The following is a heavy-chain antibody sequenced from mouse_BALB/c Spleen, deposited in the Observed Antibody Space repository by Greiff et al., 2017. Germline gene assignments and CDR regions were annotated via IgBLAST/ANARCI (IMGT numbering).Heavy chain of an antibody. J-gene: IGHJ4*01. Sequence: QVHVKQSGAELAKPGASVKMSCKASGYTFTSYWMHWVKQRPGQGLEWIGYINPSTGYTEYNQKFKDKATLTADKSSSTAYMQLSSLTSEDSAVYYCARPGGYDPYYAMDYWGQGTSVTVSS. CDR3: ARPGGYDPYYAMDY. D-gene: IGHD2-2*01. V-gene: IGHV1-7*01. CDR1: GYTFTSYW. CDR2: INPSTGYT.